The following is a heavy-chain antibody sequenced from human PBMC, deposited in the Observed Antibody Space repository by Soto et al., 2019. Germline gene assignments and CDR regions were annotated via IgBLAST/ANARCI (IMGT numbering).Heavy chain of an antibody. D-gene: IGHD1-26*01. CDR1: GGSVSSCSFY. CDR2: FYDSGST. CDR3: AASAQRATNYYYAMDV. Sequence: SETLCLTCTVSGGSVSSCSFYWSWIRPPPGKGLEWIGYFYDSGSTNYDPSLRSRVTMSVDTSKNQFSLKLSPVTAADTAVYYCAASAQRATNYYYAMDVWGQGTRVTVSS. V-gene: IGHV4-61*01. J-gene: IGHJ6*02.